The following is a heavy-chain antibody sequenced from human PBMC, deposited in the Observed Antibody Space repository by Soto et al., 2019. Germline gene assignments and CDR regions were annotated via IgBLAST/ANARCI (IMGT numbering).Heavy chain of an antibody. J-gene: IGHJ4*02. CDR3: SKGCSDYTWYLDK. CDR1: GFSISSNY. D-gene: IGHD2-15*01. Sequence: EVRLVETGGGLIQSGGSLRLSCIASGFSISSNYMAWVRQVPGKGLEWASIVYSGGKTFYADSVKGRFTISRDNSKNTLYLQMNSLRGEDTAVYFCSKGCSDYTWYLDKWGQGTLVTVSS. CDR2: VYSGGKT. V-gene: IGHV3-53*02.